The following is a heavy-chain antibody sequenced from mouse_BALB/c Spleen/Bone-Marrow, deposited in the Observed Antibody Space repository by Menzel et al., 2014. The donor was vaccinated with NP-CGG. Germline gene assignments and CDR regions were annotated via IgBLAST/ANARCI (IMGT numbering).Heavy chain of an antibody. Sequence: VKLVESGAELVRPGSSVKISCKASGYAFSSYWVNWVRQRPGQGLEWIGQIYPEDGDTNYNGKFKDKATLTADKSSSTAYMQLSSLTSEASAVYFCAKSGYGSFDYWGQGTTLTVSS. V-gene: IGHV1-80*01. CDR2: IYPEDGDT. D-gene: IGHD1-1*01. J-gene: IGHJ2*01. CDR1: GYAFSSYW. CDR3: AKSGYGSFDY.